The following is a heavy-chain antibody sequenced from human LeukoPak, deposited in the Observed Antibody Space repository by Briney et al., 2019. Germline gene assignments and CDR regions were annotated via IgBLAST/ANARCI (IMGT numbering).Heavy chain of an antibody. CDR1: GGSISSGGYY. V-gene: IGHV4-31*11. D-gene: IGHD1-26*01. Sequence: PSETLSLTCAVYGGSISSGGYYWTWIRQHPGKGLEWIGYIHYNGNTYYNPSLKSRLTISVDTSKNQFSLRLSSVTAADTAVYYCARSALMGASWFDPWGQGTLVTVSS. CDR3: ARSALMGASWFDP. CDR2: IHYNGNT. J-gene: IGHJ5*02.